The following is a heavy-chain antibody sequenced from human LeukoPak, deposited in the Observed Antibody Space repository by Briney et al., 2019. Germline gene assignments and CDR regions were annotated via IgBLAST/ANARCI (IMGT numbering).Heavy chain of an antibody. V-gene: IGHV4-59*08. Sequence: PSETLSLTCTVSGGSISSYYWSWLRQPPGKGLEWIGYIYYSGSTNYNPSLESRVTISLDTSENQFSLKLSSVTAADTAVYYCARSFAGGSGYSYFDYWGQGTLVTVSS. CDR3: ARSFAGGSGYSYFDY. D-gene: IGHD3-3*01. CDR2: IYYSGST. J-gene: IGHJ4*02. CDR1: GGSISSYY.